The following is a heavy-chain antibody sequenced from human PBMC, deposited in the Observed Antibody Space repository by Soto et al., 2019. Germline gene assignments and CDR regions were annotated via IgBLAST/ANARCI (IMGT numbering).Heavy chain of an antibody. CDR3: ARGVSVTLAVQGGAPDKNYFDS. CDR2: IDHSGIT. Sequence: SETLSLTCAVSGASFSGFYWIWIRQSPGKGLEWIGEIDHSGITNHNTALKSRATMSVDTSKNQFSLKLRSVTAADTAVYYCARGVSVTLAVQGGAPDKNYFDSWSQGTLVTVSS. V-gene: IGHV4-34*04. D-gene: IGHD1-26*01. J-gene: IGHJ4*02. CDR1: GASFSGFY.